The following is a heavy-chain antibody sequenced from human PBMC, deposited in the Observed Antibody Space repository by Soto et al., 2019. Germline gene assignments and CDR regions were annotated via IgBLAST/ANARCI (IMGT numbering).Heavy chain of an antibody. V-gene: IGHV3-30-3*01. CDR3: SGGNTPASLYYYYGMDV. D-gene: IGHD2-15*01. CDR2: ISYDGSNK. CDR1: GFTFSSYA. J-gene: IGHJ6*02. Sequence: QVQLVESGGGVVQPGRSLRLSCAASGFTFSSYAMHWVRQAPGKGLEWVAVISYDGSNKYYADSVKGRFTISRDNSKKTLFLQIISLRAEDKTVYYYSGGNTPASLYYYYGMDVWGQGTTVTVSS.